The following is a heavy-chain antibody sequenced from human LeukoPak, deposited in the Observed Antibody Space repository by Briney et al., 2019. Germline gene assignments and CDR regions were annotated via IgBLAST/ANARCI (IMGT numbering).Heavy chain of an antibody. J-gene: IGHJ4*02. CDR1: GGTFSSYA. Sequence: GSSVKVPCKASGGTFSSYAISWVRQAPGQGLEWMGGIIPIFGTANYAQKFQGRVTITADESTSTAYMELSSLRSEDTAVYYCAGGPPSWYFDYWGQGTLVTVSS. V-gene: IGHV1-69*01. CDR3: AGGPPSWYFDY. D-gene: IGHD3-10*01. CDR2: IIPIFGTA.